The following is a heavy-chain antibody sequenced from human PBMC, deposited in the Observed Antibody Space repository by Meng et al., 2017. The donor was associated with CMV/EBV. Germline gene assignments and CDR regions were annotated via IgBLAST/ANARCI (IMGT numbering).Heavy chain of an antibody. V-gene: IGHV3-15*01. CDR2: IKRKIEGEKT. CDR3: SCGTGKTDSDY. J-gene: IGHJ4*02. Sequence: CAASGFTFSDAWMTWFRQAPGKGLEWVGRIKRKIEGEKTDYAAPLKGRFIISRDDSKTTLFLQMNSLKIEDTAVYFCSCGTGKTDSDYWGQGTLVTVSS. CDR1: GFTFSDAW. D-gene: IGHD2-21*01.